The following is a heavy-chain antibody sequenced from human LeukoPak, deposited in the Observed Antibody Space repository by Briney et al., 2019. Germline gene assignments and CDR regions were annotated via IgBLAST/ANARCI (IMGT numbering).Heavy chain of an antibody. Sequence: GGSLRLSCAASGFTFRTYWMSWVRQAPGKGLEWVANIRHDGGEEYYVDSVKGRLTISRDDAKNSLYLQMKSLRAEDTAVYYCARLQDGYYFDFWGQGTLVTVST. CDR2: IRHDGGEE. CDR3: ARLQDGYYFDF. CDR1: GFTFRTYW. V-gene: IGHV3-7*01. J-gene: IGHJ4*02. D-gene: IGHD5-24*01.